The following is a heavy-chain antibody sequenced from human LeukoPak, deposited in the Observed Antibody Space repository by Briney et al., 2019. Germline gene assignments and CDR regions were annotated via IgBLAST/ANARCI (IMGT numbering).Heavy chain of an antibody. V-gene: IGHV3-23*01. CDR3: AKASHKYYYDSSDIDY. CDR1: GFTFTNYA. CDR2: IAVSGVYT. D-gene: IGHD3-22*01. J-gene: IGHJ4*02. Sequence: PGGSLRLSCVASGFTFTNYAMGWVRQAPGKGLEWVSSIAVSGVYTYYADSEKGRFTISRDNSNNTLYLQMNSLRVDDTAVYYCAKASHKYYYDSSDIDYWGQGTLVTVSS.